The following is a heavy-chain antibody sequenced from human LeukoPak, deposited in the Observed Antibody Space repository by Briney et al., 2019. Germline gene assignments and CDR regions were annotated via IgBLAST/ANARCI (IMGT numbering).Heavy chain of an antibody. Sequence: SETLSLTCAVYSGSFSGYYWSWIRQPPGKGLEWIGEINHSGSTNYNPSLKSRVTISVDTSKNQFSLKLSSVTAADTAVYYCARANIHYYYYGMDVWGQGTTVTVSS. CDR1: SGSFSGYY. J-gene: IGHJ6*02. CDR3: ARANIHYYYYGMDV. V-gene: IGHV4-34*01. CDR2: INHSGST.